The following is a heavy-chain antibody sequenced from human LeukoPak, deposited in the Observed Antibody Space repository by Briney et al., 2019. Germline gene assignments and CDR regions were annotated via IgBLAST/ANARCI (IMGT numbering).Heavy chain of an antibody. Sequence: GGSLRLSCVASGFTFSDHYMDWVRQAPGKGLEWVANIKQDGNEKYYVDSVKGRFTISRGNAKNSLYLQMNSLRAEDTAVYYCARVKYYDFWSGNDAFDIWGQGTMVSVSS. D-gene: IGHD3-3*01. CDR1: GFTFSDHY. V-gene: IGHV3-7*01. J-gene: IGHJ3*02. CDR3: ARVKYYDFWSGNDAFDI. CDR2: IKQDGNEK.